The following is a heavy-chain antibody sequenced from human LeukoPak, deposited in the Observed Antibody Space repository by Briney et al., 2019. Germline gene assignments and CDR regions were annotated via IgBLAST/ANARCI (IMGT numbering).Heavy chain of an antibody. CDR3: ARGPFPYYDILTGYYHAFDP. D-gene: IGHD3-9*01. Sequence: SETLSLTCAVDGGSFSGYYWSWIRQPPGKGLEWIGEIDHSGSTNYNPSLKSRVTISVDTSKNQFSLKLSSVTAADTAVYYCARGPFPYYDILTGYYHAFDPWGQGTLVTVSS. CDR1: GGSFSGYY. CDR2: IDHSGST. J-gene: IGHJ5*02. V-gene: IGHV4-34*01.